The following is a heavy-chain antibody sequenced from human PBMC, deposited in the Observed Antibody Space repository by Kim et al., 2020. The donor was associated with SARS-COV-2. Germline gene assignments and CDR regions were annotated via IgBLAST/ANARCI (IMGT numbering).Heavy chain of an antibody. CDR2: IYSSGST. Sequence: SETLSLTCTVSGGSISSYYWSWIRHPAEKGLEWIGRIYSSGSTNYNPSLKSRVTMSVDTSKNQFSLRLNSVTAADTAVYYCARGAAGTSAEYLHHWGQGTLVTVSS. J-gene: IGHJ1*01. V-gene: IGHV4-4*07. CDR1: GGSISSYY. CDR3: ARGAAGTSAEYLHH. D-gene: IGHD6-13*01.